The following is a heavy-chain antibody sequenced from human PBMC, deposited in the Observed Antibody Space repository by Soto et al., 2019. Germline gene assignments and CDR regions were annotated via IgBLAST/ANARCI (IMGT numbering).Heavy chain of an antibody. D-gene: IGHD3-10*01. J-gene: IGHJ4*02. CDR1: GFTFSSYS. CDR3: ARGIMVRGVSDGY. Sequence: EVQLVESGGGLVKPGGSLRLSCAASGFTFSSYSMNWVRQAPGKGLEWVSSISSSSSYIYYADSVKGRFTISRDNAKNSLYLQMNSLRAEDTAVYYCARGIMVRGVSDGYWGQGTLVTVSS. V-gene: IGHV3-21*01. CDR2: ISSSSSYI.